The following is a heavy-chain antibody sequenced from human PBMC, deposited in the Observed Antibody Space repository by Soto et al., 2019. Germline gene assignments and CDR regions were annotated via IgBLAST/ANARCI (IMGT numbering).Heavy chain of an antibody. V-gene: IGHV1-69*12. Sequence: QVQLVQSGAEVKKPGSSVKVSCKASGDTFSTYTITWMRQAPGQGLEWMGGIIPRSATSNYAQKFQGRVTITADESTSTAYMELSSLRSEDTAVYYCSREGLLLVPTTGNSDYYYDAMDVWGQGTTVTVSS. J-gene: IGHJ6*02. CDR2: IIPRSATS. CDR3: SREGLLLVPTTGNSDYYYDAMDV. CDR1: GDTFSTYT. D-gene: IGHD2-8*02.